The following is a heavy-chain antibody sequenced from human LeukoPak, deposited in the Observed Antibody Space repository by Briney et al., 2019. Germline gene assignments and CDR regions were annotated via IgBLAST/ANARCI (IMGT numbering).Heavy chain of an antibody. CDR2: ISSNGGIT. Sequence: GGSLRLSYAASGFTFSIYTMSWVRQAPGKGLEYISTISSNGGITYYANSVEGRFTISRDDYKNTLYLQMNSLKIEDTAIYYCVRGHDSFDYWGQGTLVTVSS. J-gene: IGHJ4*02. D-gene: IGHD3-3*01. CDR3: VRGHDSFDY. V-gene: IGHV3-64*01. CDR1: GFTFSIYT.